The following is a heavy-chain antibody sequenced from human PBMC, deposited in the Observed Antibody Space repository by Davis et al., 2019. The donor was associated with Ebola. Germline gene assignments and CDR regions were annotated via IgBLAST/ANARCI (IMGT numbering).Heavy chain of an antibody. D-gene: IGHD5-24*01. Sequence: PSETLSLTCTVSGGSISSSSYYWGWIRQPPGKGLEWIGSIYYSGSTNYNPSLKSRVTISVDTSKNQFSLKLSSVTAADTAVYYCARVEMATNDAFDIWGQGTMVTVSS. V-gene: IGHV4-39*07. J-gene: IGHJ3*02. CDR3: ARVEMATNDAFDI. CDR2: IYYSGST. CDR1: GGSISSSSYY.